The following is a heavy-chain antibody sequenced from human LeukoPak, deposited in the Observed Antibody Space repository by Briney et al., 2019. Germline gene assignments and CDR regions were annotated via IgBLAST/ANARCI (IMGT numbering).Heavy chain of an antibody. J-gene: IGHJ5*02. D-gene: IGHD2-2*01. CDR1: GGSISDTNW. CDR3: AIGNYCSGNSCYVGGNWFDP. Sequence: KPSETLSLTCAVSGGSISDTNWWSWVRQPPGKVLEWIGEIYHSGSTKYNPSLKSRVTISVDKSKNHFSLNLSSVTAADTAVYYCAIGNYCSGNSCYVGGNWFDPWGQGTLVTVSS. CDR2: IYHSGST. V-gene: IGHV4-4*02.